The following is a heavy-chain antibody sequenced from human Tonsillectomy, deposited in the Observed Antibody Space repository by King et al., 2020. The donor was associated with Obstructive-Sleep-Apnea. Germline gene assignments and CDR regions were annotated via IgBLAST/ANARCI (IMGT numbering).Heavy chain of an antibody. Sequence: VQLVESGGGVVQPGKSLRLSCAASGFTFSSKGMHWVRHSPGKGLEWVAVISEDGRDTYYADSVKGRFIISRDNSKNTLYLQMNSLGPEDTAVYYCAKDLTGADWFDPWGQGTLVTVSS. CDR2: ISEDGRDT. D-gene: IGHD3-10*01. V-gene: IGHV3-30*18. CDR3: AKDLTGADWFDP. J-gene: IGHJ5*02. CDR1: GFTFSSKG.